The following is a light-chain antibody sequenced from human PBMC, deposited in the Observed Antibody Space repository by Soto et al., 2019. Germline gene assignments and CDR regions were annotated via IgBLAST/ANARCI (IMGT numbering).Light chain of an antibody. Sequence: QSLLRPSASACGSPGQSNTISRTATISDVGGYNYVFGYQQHPRKLPKLMIYEVTNRPSGVPDRVSGSKSGNTASLTVSGLQAEDEADYYCSSHGGADNFYVFGTGTKVTVL. J-gene: IGLJ1*01. CDR1: ISDVGGYNY. CDR3: SSHGGADNFYV. V-gene: IGLV2-8*01. CDR2: EVT.